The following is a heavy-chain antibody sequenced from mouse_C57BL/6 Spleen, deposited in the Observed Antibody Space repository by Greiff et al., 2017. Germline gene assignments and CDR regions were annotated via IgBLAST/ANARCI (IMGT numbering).Heavy chain of an antibody. Sequence: QVQLQQSGAELVRPGASVTLSCKASGYTFTDYEMHWVKQTPVHGLEWIGAIDPETGGTAYNHKFKGKAILTADKSSSTAYMELRSLTSEDSAVYYCTRRGPMTTVNYYAMDYWGQGTSVTVSS. CDR3: TRRGPMTTVNYYAMDY. V-gene: IGHV1-15*01. CDR1: GYTFTDYE. CDR2: IDPETGGT. J-gene: IGHJ4*01. D-gene: IGHD1-1*01.